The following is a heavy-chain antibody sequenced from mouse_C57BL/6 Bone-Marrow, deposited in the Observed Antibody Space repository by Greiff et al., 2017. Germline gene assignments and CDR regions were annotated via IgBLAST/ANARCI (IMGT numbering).Heavy chain of an antibody. Sequence: EVKLMESGGGLVQSGRSLRLSCATSGFTFSDFYMEWVRQAPGKGLEWIAASRNKANDYTTEYSASVKGRFIVSRDTSQSILYLQMNALRAEDTAIYYCARDAYDSRFAYWGQGTLVTVSA. V-gene: IGHV7-1*01. CDR3: ARDAYDSRFAY. CDR2: SRNKANDYTT. J-gene: IGHJ3*01. D-gene: IGHD2-4*01. CDR1: GFTFSDFY.